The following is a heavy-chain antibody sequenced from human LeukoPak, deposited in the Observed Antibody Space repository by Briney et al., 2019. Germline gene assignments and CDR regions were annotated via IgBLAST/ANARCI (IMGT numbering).Heavy chain of an antibody. CDR1: GFSLSTGGMC. J-gene: IGHJ4*02. Sequence: SGPVLVKPTQTLTLTCTFSGFSLSTGGMCVSWIRQPPGKALEWLARIDWDDDKYYSTSLKTRLTISKDTAKNQVVLTMTNMDPVDTATYYCARRTGYSSGWYFDYWGQGTLVTVSS. CDR3: ARRTGYSSGWYFDY. V-gene: IGHV2-70*11. D-gene: IGHD6-19*01. CDR2: IDWDDDK.